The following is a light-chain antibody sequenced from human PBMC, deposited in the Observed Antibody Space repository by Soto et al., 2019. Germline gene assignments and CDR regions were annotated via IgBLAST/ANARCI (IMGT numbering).Light chain of an antibody. V-gene: IGLV2-11*01. CDR2: DVT. CDR1: SSDVAGYRY. CDR3: CSYAGSHTKYV. Sequence: QSAMTVDLGVSGTLEQSVTISCTGTSSDVAGYRYVSWYQQHPGKAPKVIIYDVTQRPSGVPDRFSGSKSGNAASLTISGLQAEDEADYYCCSYAGSHTKYVFGTGTKVTVL. J-gene: IGLJ1*01.